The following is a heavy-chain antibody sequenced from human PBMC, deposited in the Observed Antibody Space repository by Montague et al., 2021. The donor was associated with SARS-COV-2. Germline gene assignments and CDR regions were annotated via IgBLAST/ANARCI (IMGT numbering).Heavy chain of an antibody. V-gene: IGHV4-59*08. CDR3: ARGFDY. Sequence: SETLSLTCTVSGGSISSYYWSWIRQPPGKGLEWIGYIYYSGSTSYNPSLKSRVTISVDTSKNQFSLKLSSVTAADTAVYYCARGFDYLGQGTLVTVSS. J-gene: IGHJ4*02. CDR2: IYYSGST. CDR1: GGSISSYY.